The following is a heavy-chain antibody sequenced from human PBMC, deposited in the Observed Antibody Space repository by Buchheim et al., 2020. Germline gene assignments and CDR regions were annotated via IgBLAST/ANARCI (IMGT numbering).Heavy chain of an antibody. Sequence: EVQLVQSGAEVKKPGDSLKISCQVSGYSFTSFWIGWVRQMPGRGLEWMGIIFPGDSDTKYSPSFQGQATIPVDKSINTVYLQWSSLKASDTAIYYCARLGSSGVDYWGQGTL. J-gene: IGHJ4*02. CDR3: ARLGSSGVDY. V-gene: IGHV5-51*03. CDR2: IFPGDSDT. CDR1: GYSFTSFW. D-gene: IGHD6-6*01.